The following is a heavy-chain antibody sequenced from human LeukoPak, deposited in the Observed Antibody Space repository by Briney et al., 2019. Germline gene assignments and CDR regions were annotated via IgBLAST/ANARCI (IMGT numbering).Heavy chain of an antibody. Sequence: PSETLSLTCTVSGGSISSYFWSWIRQPPGKGLEWIGYIYYSGSTSYNPSLKSRVTISADASKNQSSLKNSSMAEDDTVVYYCARLNSGYEHWFDPWGQGTLVTVSS. D-gene: IGHD5-12*01. CDR3: ARLNSGYEHWFDP. V-gene: IGHV4-59*08. CDR2: IYYSGST. J-gene: IGHJ5*02. CDR1: GGSISSYF.